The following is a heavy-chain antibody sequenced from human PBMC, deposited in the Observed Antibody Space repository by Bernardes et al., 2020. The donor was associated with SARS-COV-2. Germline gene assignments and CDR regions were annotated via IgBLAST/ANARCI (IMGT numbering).Heavy chain of an antibody. D-gene: IGHD5-12*01. CDR2: INSDGSTT. Sequence: GGSLRLSCAASGFIFSSSWMHWVRQAPGKGLVWVSRINSDGSTTSYADSVKGRFTISRDNAKNTLYLQMNSLRAEDTAVYYCAVATNSYYGMDVWGQGTTVTVSS. CDR3: AVATNSYYGMDV. V-gene: IGHV3-74*01. CDR1: GFIFSSSW. J-gene: IGHJ6*02.